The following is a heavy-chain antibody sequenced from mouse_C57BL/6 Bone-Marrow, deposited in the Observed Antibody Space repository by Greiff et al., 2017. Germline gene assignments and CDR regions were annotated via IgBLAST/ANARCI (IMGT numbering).Heavy chain of an antibody. J-gene: IGHJ4*01. CDR2: IDPSDSYT. CDR1: GYTFTSYW. D-gene: IGHD2-4*01. CDR3: ARNDYDDYAMDY. Sequence: QVQLKQPGAELVMPGASVKLSCKASGYTFTSYWMHWVKQRPGQGLEWIGEIDPSDSYTNYNQKFKGKSTLTVDKSSSTAYMQLSSLTSEDSAVYYCARNDYDDYAMDYWGQGTSVTASS. V-gene: IGHV1-69*01.